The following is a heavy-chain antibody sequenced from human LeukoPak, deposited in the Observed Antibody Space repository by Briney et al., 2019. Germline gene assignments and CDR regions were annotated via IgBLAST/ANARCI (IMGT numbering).Heavy chain of an antibody. V-gene: IGHV4-39*07. Sequence: SETLSLTCTVSGDSISTTSFYWGWIRQPPGKGLDCLGTTYYSGSTYNPSLTSRVTISVDTSKNQFSLKLSSVTAADTAVYYCARDNNGMDVWGQGTTVTVSS. CDR1: GDSISTTSFY. CDR3: ARDNNGMDV. J-gene: IGHJ6*02. CDR2: TYYSGST.